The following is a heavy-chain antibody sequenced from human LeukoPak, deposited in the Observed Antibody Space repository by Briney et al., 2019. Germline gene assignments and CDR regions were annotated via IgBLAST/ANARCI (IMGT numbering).Heavy chain of an antibody. V-gene: IGHV3-49*04. CDR1: GFTFSSYA. CDR2: IRSKAYGGTT. D-gene: IGHD3-10*01. CDR3: TRRFDYYGSGSLDY. Sequence: GGSLRLSCAASGFTFSSYAMSWVRQAPGKGLEWVGFIRSKAYGGTTEYAASVKGRFTISRDDSKSIAYLQMNSLKTEDTAVYYCTRRFDYYGSGSLDYWGQGTLVTVSS. J-gene: IGHJ4*02.